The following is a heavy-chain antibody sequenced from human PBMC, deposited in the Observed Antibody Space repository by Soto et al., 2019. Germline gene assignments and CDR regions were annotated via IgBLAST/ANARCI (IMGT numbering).Heavy chain of an antibody. CDR1: GGSISSSSYY. V-gene: IGHV4-39*02. Sequence: SETLSLTCTVSGGSISSSSYYWGWIRQPPGKGLEWIGSIYYSGSTYYNPSLKSRVTISVDTSKNQFSLKLSSVTAADTAVYYCAKDFAAPPAHYYYYGMDVWGQGTTVTVSS. CDR2: IYYSGST. CDR3: AKDFAAPPAHYYYYGMDV. J-gene: IGHJ6*02.